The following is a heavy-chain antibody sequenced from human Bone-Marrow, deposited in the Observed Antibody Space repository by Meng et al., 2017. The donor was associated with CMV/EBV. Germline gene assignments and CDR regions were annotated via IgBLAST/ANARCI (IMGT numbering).Heavy chain of an antibody. CDR1: GFTFSSYA. J-gene: IGHJ6*02. Sequence: GGSLRLSCAASGFTFSSYAMHWVRQAPGKGLEWVAVISYDGSNKYYADPVKGRFTISRDNSQDTLYLQMDSLRAEDTAVYYCAKVGQTVRKRYFYGVDVWGRGTTVTVSS. D-gene: IGHD1-14*01. CDR2: ISYDGSNK. CDR3: AKVGQTVRKRYFYGVDV. V-gene: IGHV3-30-3*01.